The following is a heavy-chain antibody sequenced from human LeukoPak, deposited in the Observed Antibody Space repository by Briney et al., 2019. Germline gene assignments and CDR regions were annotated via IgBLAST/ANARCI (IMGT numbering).Heavy chain of an antibody. Sequence: ASVKVSCKASGYTFTSYDINWVRQAPGQGLEWMGWINPNSGGTNYAQKFQGRVTMTRDTSISTAYMELSRLRSDDTAVYYCARERIAARKAGAFDIWGQGTMVTVSS. CDR1: GYTFTSYD. D-gene: IGHD6-6*01. J-gene: IGHJ3*02. CDR2: INPNSGGT. CDR3: ARERIAARKAGAFDI. V-gene: IGHV1-2*02.